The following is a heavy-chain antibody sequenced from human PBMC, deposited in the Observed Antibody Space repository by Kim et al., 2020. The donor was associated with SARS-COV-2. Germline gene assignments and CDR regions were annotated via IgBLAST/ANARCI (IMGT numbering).Heavy chain of an antibody. J-gene: IGHJ5*02. CDR3: VKGHLTGRFDP. D-gene: IGHD3-3*02. Sequence: TYYADSVKGRFTISRDNSKNTLYLQMSSLRAEDTAVYYCVKGHLTGRFDPWGQGTLVTVSS. V-gene: IGHV3-64D*09. CDR2: T.